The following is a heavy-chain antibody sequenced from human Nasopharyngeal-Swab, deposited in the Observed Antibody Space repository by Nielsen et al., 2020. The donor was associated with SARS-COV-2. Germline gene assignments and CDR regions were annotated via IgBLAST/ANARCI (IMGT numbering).Heavy chain of an antibody. J-gene: IGHJ3*02. D-gene: IGHD3-9*01. Sequence: WVRQAPGQGLEWMGGIIPIFGTANYAQKFQGRVTITADESTSTAYMELSSLRSEDTAVYYCARGQHYDILTGYPALDAFDIWGQGTMVTVSS. V-gene: IGHV1-69*01. CDR2: IIPIFGTA. CDR3: ARGQHYDILTGYPALDAFDI.